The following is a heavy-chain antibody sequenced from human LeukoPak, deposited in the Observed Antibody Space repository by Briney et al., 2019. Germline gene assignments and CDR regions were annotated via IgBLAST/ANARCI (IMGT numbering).Heavy chain of an antibody. CDR3: ARDGSSSYYGGFDY. D-gene: IGHD6-13*01. CDR2: ISTSGTTI. CDR1: GFTFSSYE. V-gene: IGHV3-48*03. J-gene: IGHJ4*02. Sequence: GGSLRLSCAASGFTFSSYEMNWVRQAPGKGLEWVSYISTSGTTIYYADSVKGRFTISRDDAKNSLYLQMNSLRAEDTAVYYCARDGSSSYYGGFDYWGQGTLATVSS.